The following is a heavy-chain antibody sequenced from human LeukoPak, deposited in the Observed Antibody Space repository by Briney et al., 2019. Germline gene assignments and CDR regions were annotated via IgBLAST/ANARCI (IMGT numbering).Heavy chain of an antibody. Sequence: PSETLSLTCTVSGDSISSSSYYWGWIRQPPGKGLEWIGSIYYCGSTYYNPSLKSRVTISVDTSKNQFSLKLSSVTAADTAVYYCASFYYGSGDVWGQGTTVTVSS. CDR2: IYYCGST. CDR3: ASFYYGSGDV. CDR1: GDSISSSSYY. D-gene: IGHD3-10*01. J-gene: IGHJ6*02. V-gene: IGHV4-39*07.